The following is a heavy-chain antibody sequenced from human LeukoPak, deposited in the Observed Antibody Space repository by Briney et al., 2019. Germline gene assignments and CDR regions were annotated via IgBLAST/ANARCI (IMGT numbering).Heavy chain of an antibody. CDR2: INYSGST. D-gene: IGHD3-22*01. J-gene: IGHJ4*02. CDR3: ARGVRQDYYDSSGSLFDY. Sequence: PSETLSLTCTVSGVSISSHYWSWVRQPPGKGLEWVGYINYSGSTNYNPSLKSRVTMSVDASKNQFSLKLSSVTAADTAVYYCARGVRQDYYDSSGSLFDYWGQGTLVSVSS. V-gene: IGHV4-59*11. CDR1: GVSISSHY.